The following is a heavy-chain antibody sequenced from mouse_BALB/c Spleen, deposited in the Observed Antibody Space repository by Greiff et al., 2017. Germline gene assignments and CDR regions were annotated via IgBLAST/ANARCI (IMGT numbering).Heavy chain of an antibody. CDR1: GYTFTDYW. V-gene: IGHV1-69*01. D-gene: IGHD2-1*01. CDR2: IDTSDSYT. J-gene: IGHJ3*01. CDR3: ASYGNYWFAY. Sequence: VQLQQPGAELVMPGASVKMSCKASGYTFTDYWMHWVKQRPGQGLEWIGAIDTSDSYTSYNQKFKGKATLTVDESSSTAYMQLSSLTSEDSAVYYCASYGNYWFAYWGQGTLVTVSA.